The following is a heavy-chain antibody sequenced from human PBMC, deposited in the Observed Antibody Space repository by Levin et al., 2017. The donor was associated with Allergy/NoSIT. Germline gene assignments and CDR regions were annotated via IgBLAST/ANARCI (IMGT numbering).Heavy chain of an antibody. V-gene: IGHV5-51*01. CDR2: IYPGDSDT. Sequence: KVSCKGSGYSFTSYWIGWVRQMPGKGLEWMGIIYPGDSDTRYSPSFQGQVTISADKSISTAYLQWSSLKASDTAMYYCARYADFWSGPRNYYYYMDGWGKGTTVTVSS. CDR3: ARYADFWSGPRNYYYYMDG. CDR1: GYSFTSYW. J-gene: IGHJ6*03. D-gene: IGHD3-3*01.